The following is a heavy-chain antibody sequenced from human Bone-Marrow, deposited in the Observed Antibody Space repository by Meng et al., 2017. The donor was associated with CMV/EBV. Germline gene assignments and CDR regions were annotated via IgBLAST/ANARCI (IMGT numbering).Heavy chain of an antibody. CDR3: GQGTSHF. J-gene: IGHJ4*02. CDR1: GFTFRKHA. D-gene: IGHD1-14*01. Sequence: GESLKISCEASGFTFRKHAMHWVRQAPGQGLEWVAVISDDGINKYNADSMKGRFTISRDNSKNTLYLQMNSLRVEDTAVYHCGQGTSHFWGQGTLVTVSS. V-gene: IGHV3-30*04. CDR2: ISDDGINK.